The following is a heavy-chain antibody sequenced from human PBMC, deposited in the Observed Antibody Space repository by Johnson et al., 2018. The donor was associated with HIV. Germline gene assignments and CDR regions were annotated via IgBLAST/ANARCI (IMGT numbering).Heavy chain of an antibody. CDR1: GFTVR. J-gene: IGHJ3*02. CDR2: IYSGGST. CDR3: AKDQYRKLTTVAGI. D-gene: IGHD4-17*01. V-gene: IGHV3-66*02. Sequence: VQLVESGGGVVQPGGSLRLSCVASGFTVRKGLEWVSVIYSGGSTYYADSVKGRFPISRDNSKNTLYLQMNSLRAEDTAVYYCAKDQYRKLTTVAGIWGQGTMVTVSS.